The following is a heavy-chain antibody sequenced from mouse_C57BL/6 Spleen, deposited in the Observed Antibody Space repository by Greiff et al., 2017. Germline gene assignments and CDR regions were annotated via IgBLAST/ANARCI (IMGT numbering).Heavy chain of an antibody. Sequence: QVHVKQPGAELVKPGASVKLSCKASGYTFTSYWMHWVKQRPGRGLEWIGRIDPNSGGTKYNEKFKSKATLTVDKPSSTAYMQLSSLTSEDSAVXDCASSNWSLYWYFDVWGTGTTVTVSS. CDR3: ASSNWSLYWYFDV. CDR1: GYTFTSYW. D-gene: IGHD4-1*02. J-gene: IGHJ1*03. V-gene: IGHV1-72*01. CDR2: IDPNSGGT.